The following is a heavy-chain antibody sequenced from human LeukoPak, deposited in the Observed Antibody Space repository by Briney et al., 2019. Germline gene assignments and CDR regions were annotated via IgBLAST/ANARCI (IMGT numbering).Heavy chain of an antibody. J-gene: IGHJ5*02. Sequence: GGSLRLSCAASGFTFSSYGMHWVRQAPGKGLEWVAFIRYDGSNKYYADSVKGRFTISRDNSKNTLYLQMNSLRAEDTAVYYCAKDPGYYDSSGYVGWSDPWGQGTLVTVSS. CDR3: AKDPGYYDSSGYVGWSDP. D-gene: IGHD3-22*01. CDR2: IRYDGSNK. CDR1: GFTFSSYG. V-gene: IGHV3-30*02.